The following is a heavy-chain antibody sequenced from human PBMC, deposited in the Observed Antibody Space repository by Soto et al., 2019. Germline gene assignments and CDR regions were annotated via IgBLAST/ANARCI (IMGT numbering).Heavy chain of an antibody. V-gene: IGHV4-31*03. J-gene: IGHJ5*02. CDR2: IYYSGST. CDR3: ARRNGTNNWFDP. D-gene: IGHD1-26*01. Sequence: PSETLSLTCTVSGGSISSGGYYWSWIRQHPGKGLEWIGYIYYSGSTYYNPSLKSRVTISVDTSKNQFSPKLSSVTAADTAVYNCARRNGTNNWFDPWGQGTLVSVSS. CDR1: GGSISSGGYY.